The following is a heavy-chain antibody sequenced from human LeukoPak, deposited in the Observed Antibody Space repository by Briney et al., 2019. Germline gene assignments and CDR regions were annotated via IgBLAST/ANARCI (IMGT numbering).Heavy chain of an antibody. J-gene: IGHJ4*02. D-gene: IGHD6-13*01. CDR1: GGSISSYY. Sequence: SETLSLTCTVSGGSISSYYWSWIRQPPGKGLEWIGYIHYSGSTNYNPSLKSRVAISVDTSKSQFSLKLSPVTAADTAVYYCARQAAGTVDYWGQGTLVTVSS. CDR2: IHYSGST. CDR3: ARQAAGTVDY. V-gene: IGHV4-59*08.